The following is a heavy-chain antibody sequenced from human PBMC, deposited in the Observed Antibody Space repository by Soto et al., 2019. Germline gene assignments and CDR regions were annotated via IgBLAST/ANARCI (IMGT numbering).Heavy chain of an antibody. D-gene: IGHD1-1*01. J-gene: IGHJ5*02. V-gene: IGHV4-39*01. CDR3: ARHVRYEFLFDP. Sequence: QLQLQESGPGLVKPSETLSLTCTVSGGSISSSSYYWGWIRQPPGKGLEWIGSIYYSGSTYYNPSLKSRVTISVDTSKNQFSLKLSSVTAADTAVYYCARHVRYEFLFDPWGQGTLVTVSS. CDR1: GGSISSSSYY. CDR2: IYYSGST.